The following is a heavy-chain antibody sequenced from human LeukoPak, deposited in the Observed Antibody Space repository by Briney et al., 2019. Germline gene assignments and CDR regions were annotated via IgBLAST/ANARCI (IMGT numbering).Heavy chain of an antibody. V-gene: IGHV3-66*02. Sequence: GGSLRLSCAASGFTVSGNYMSWVRQAPGKGLEWVSVIYSGGSTYYADSVKGRFTISRDNSKNTLFLQMNSLRPEDAAVYYCARGTYGNYYFDYWGQGTLVTVSS. CDR2: IYSGGST. CDR3: ARGTYGNYYFDY. J-gene: IGHJ4*02. D-gene: IGHD3-10*01. CDR1: GFTVSGNY.